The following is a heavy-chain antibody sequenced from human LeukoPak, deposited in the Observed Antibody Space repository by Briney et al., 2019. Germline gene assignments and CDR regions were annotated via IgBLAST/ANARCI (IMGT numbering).Heavy chain of an antibody. Sequence: PSETLFLTCAVYGGSFSGYYWSRIRQPPGKGLEWIAEINHSGSTNYNPSLKSRVTISVDTSKNQFSMKLSSVTAADTAVYYCARGGSYYGSGSYYNHKRGYGMHVWGKGTTVTVSS. CDR3: ARGGSYYGSGSYYNHKRGYGMHV. J-gene: IGHJ6*04. CDR2: INHSGST. D-gene: IGHD3-10*01. CDR1: GGSFSGYY. V-gene: IGHV4-34*01.